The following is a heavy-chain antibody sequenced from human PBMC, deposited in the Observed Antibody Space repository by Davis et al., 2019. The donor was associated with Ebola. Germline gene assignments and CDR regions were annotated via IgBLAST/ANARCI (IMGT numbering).Heavy chain of an antibody. Sequence: PSETLSLTCTVSGGSISSSSYYWGWIRQPPGKGLEWIGSIYYSGSTYYNPSLKSRVTISVDTSKNQFSLKLSSVTAADTAVYYCARNYYDFWSGYLGYMDVWGKGTTVTVSS. CDR2: IYYSGST. D-gene: IGHD3-3*01. J-gene: IGHJ6*03. CDR3: ARNYYDFWSGYLGYMDV. V-gene: IGHV4-39*07. CDR1: GGSISSSSYY.